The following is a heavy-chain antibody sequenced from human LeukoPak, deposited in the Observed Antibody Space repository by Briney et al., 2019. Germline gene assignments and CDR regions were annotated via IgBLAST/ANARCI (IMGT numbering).Heavy chain of an antibody. Sequence: ASVKVSCKASGYTFTSYDINWVRQATGQGLEWMGWMNPNSGNTGYAQKFQGRVTMTRNTSISTAYMELSSLRSEDTAVYYCARGVRITIFGVVPYYYGMDVWGQGTTVTVSS. CDR1: GYTFTSYD. CDR2: MNPNSGNT. D-gene: IGHD3-3*01. J-gene: IGHJ6*02. CDR3: ARGVRITIFGVVPYYYGMDV. V-gene: IGHV1-8*01.